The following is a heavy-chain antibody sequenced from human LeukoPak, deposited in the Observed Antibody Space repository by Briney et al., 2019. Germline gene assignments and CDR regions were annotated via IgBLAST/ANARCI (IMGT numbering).Heavy chain of an antibody. J-gene: IGHJ4*02. CDR2: ISGSGGNT. CDR3: AKDQDVLRFLEWLFFDY. CDR1: GFTFSSYA. Sequence: GGSLRLSCAGSGFTFSSYAMSLVRQAPGKGLEWVSAISGSGGNTYYADSVKGRFTISRDNSKNTLYLQMNSLRAEDTAVYYCAKDQDVLRFLEWLFFDYWGQGTLVTVSS. V-gene: IGHV3-23*01. D-gene: IGHD3-3*01.